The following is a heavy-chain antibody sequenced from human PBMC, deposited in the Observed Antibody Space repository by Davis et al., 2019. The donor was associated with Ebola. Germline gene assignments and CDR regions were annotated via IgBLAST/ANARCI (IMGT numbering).Heavy chain of an antibody. V-gene: IGHV1-18*01. D-gene: IGHD4-17*01. CDR2: ISAYNGNT. Sequence: ASVKVSCKASGYTFTSYGISWVRQAPGQGLEWMGWISAYNGNTNYAQKLQGSVTMTTDTSTSTAYMELRSLRSDDTAVYYCAREGTTVYYYGMDVWGQGTTVTVSS. CDR1: GYTFTSYG. J-gene: IGHJ6*02. CDR3: AREGTTVYYYGMDV.